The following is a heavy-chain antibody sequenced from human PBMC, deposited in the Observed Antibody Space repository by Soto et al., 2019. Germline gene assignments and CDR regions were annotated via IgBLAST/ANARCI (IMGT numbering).Heavy chain of an antibody. CDR1: GFFISSGNY. CDR2: IFRGGNT. Sequence: PSETLSLTCAVSGFFISSGNYWGWIRKPPGKGLEWIGSIFRGGNTYYNPSLRSRVTISEDMSKNQFSLKLNSVTAADTAVYYCARARWYDAFDVWGQGTVVTVSS. V-gene: IGHV4-38-2*01. J-gene: IGHJ3*01. D-gene: IGHD2-15*01. CDR3: ARARWYDAFDV.